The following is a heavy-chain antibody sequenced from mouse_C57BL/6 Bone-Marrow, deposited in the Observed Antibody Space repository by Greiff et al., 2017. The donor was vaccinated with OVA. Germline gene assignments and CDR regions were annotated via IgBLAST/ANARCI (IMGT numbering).Heavy chain of an antibody. D-gene: IGHD1-1*01. Sequence: VQLQQPGAELVKPGASVKLSCKASGYTFTSYWMHWVKQRPGQGLEWIGMIHPNSGSTNYNEKFKSKATLTVDKSSSTAYMQISILTSEDSAVYYGARGGYGLAWFAYWGQGTLVTVSA. CDR3: ARGGYGLAWFAY. CDR2: IHPNSGST. J-gene: IGHJ3*01. V-gene: IGHV1-64*01. CDR1: GYTFTSYW.